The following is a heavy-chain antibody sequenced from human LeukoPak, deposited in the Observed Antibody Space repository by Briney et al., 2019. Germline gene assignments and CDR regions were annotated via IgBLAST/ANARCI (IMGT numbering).Heavy chain of an antibody. J-gene: IGHJ4*02. V-gene: IGHV3-30-3*01. CDR3: AREYIVATTLFDY. Sequence: PGGSLRLSCAASGFTFSGYPIHWVRQAPGKGLEWVAVISYDGSNKYYADSVKGRFTISRDNSRNTLYLQMNSLRAEDTAVYYCAREYIVATTLFDYWGQGTLVTVSS. CDR1: GFTFSGYP. CDR2: ISYDGSNK. D-gene: IGHD5-12*01.